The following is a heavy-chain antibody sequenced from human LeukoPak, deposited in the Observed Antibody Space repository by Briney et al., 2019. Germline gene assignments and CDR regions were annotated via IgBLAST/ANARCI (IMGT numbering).Heavy chain of an antibody. J-gene: IGHJ4*02. Sequence: GGSLRLSCAASGFTFSSYAMHWVRQAPGKGLEWVAVISYDGSNKYYADSVKGRFTISRDNSKNTLYLQMNSLRAEGTAVYYCARGVYSSGWTLMGYWGQGTLVTVSS. CDR3: ARGVYSSGWTLMGY. V-gene: IGHV3-30-3*01. D-gene: IGHD6-19*01. CDR1: GFTFSSYA. CDR2: ISYDGSNK.